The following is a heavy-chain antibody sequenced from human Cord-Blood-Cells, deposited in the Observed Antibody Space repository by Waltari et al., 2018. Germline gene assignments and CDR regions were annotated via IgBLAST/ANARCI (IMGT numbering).Heavy chain of an antibody. CDR3: ARDLFIYSSSWYDAFDI. CDR2: IYHSGST. V-gene: IGHV4-38-2*02. D-gene: IGHD6-13*01. J-gene: IGHJ3*02. CDR1: GYSISSGYY. Sequence: QVQLQESGPGLVKPSETLSLTCTVSGYSISSGYYWGWIRQPPGKGLEWIGSIYHSGSTYYNPSLKSRVTISVDTSKNQCSLKLSSVTAADTAVYYCARDLFIYSSSWYDAFDIWGQGTMVTVSS.